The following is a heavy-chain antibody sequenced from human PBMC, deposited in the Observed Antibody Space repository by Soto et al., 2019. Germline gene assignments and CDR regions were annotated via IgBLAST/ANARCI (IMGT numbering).Heavy chain of an antibody. V-gene: IGHV3-53*02. D-gene: IGHD1-26*01. CDR1: GFTVSTYN. Sequence: EVHLVESGGGLMQPGGSLRLSCAASGFTVSTYNMIWVRQAPVKGLEWVSVTYSGGSTQYADSVKGRFTVSRDNSKNTLYLQMSSLRDEDTAVYYCARKLSGAVQGWAYGMDVWPRDHGHRLL. J-gene: IGHJ6*02. CDR2: TYSGGST. CDR3: ARKLSGAVQGWAYGMDV.